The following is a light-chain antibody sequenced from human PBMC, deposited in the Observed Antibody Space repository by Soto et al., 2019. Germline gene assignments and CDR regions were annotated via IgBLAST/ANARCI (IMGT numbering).Light chain of an antibody. J-gene: IGKJ2*01. Sequence: DFVVTQSPLSLSVTPGEPASISCRSSQSLLHSNGENYLDWYLQKPGQSPQLLIYLGSNRASGVPDRFSGSGSGTDFTLKISRVEAEDVGVYYCVQALQTPYTFGQGTKLEI. CDR3: VQALQTPYT. CDR1: QSLLHSNGENY. V-gene: IGKV2-28*01. CDR2: LGS.